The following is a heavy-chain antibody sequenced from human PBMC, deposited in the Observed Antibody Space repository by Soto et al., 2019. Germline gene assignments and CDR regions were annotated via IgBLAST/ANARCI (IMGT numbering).Heavy chain of an antibody. CDR2: IIPNLDVT. V-gene: IGHV1-69*02. CDR1: GGTFRTDT. CDR3: ARGSYYGGHYEAWFDP. D-gene: IGHD3-3*01. J-gene: IGHJ5*02. Sequence: QVQLLQSGGEVKKPGSSVKVSCKTSGGTFRTDTISWVRQAPGQGLEWMGRIIPNLDVTNYAQNFQGRLAITADKSTTTAYMELGSLRSEDTAMYYCARGSYYGGHYEAWFDPWGQGTLVTVSS.